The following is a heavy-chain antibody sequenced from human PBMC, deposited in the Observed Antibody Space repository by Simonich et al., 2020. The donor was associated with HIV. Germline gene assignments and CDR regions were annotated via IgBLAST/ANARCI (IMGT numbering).Heavy chain of an antibody. CDR3: AREGYTWHYVH. D-gene: IGHD1-7*01. V-gene: IGHV1-2*02. J-gene: IGHJ4*02. Sequence: QVQLVQSGAEVKKPGASVKVSCKASGYTFTGYYIHWVRQAPGQGLEWLGGINPNTGVTHYAQKFQGRVTLTRDTSISKAYMDLSSLRSDDTAVYYCAREGYTWHYVHWGQGTLVTVSS. CDR1: GYTFTGYY. CDR2: INPNTGVT.